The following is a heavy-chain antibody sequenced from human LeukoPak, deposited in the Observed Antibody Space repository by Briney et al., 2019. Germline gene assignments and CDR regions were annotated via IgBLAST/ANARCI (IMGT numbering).Heavy chain of an antibody. CDR2: IYYSGST. J-gene: IGHJ4*02. D-gene: IGHD6-25*01. V-gene: IGHV4-59*01. CDR3: ARVNSSGGYFDY. Sequence: SETLSLTCTVSGGSISSYYWSWIRQPPGKGLEWIGYIYYSGSTNYNPSLKSRVTISVGTSKNQFSLKLSSVTAADTAVYYCARVNSSGGYFDYWGQGTLVTVSS. CDR1: GGSISSYY.